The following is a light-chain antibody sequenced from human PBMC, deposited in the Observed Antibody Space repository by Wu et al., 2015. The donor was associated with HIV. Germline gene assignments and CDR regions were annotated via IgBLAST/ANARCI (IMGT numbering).Light chain of an antibody. CDR1: QSVRRD. CDR3: QQYNKRPPWT. Sequence: PRESTTLSCRASQSVRRDLAWYQQKPGQAPRLLIYGASTRATGIPARFSGSGSGTEFTLTISSMQSEDSAVYYCQQYNKRPPWTFGQGTKVEIK. CDR2: GAS. J-gene: IGKJ1*01. V-gene: IGKV3-15*01.